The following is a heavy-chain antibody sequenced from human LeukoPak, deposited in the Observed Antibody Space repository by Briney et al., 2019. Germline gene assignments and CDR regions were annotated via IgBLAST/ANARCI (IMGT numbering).Heavy chain of an antibody. D-gene: IGHD3-22*01. Sequence: SETLSLTCAVYGGSFSGYYWSWIRQPPGKGLEWIGEINHSGSNNYNPSLKSRVTISVDTSKNQFSLKLSSVTAADTAVYYCARAGGIPDYYDSSGYYNYWGQGTLVTVSS. CDR1: GGSFSGYY. J-gene: IGHJ4*02. V-gene: IGHV4-34*01. CDR3: ARAGGIPDYYDSSGYYNY. CDR2: INHSGSN.